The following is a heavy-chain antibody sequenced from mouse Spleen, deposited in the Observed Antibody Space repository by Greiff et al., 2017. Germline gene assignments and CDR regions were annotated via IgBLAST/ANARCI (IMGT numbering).Heavy chain of an antibody. CDR1: GFNIKDTY. Sequence: EVKVVESGAELVKPGASVKLSCTASGFNIKDTYMHWVKQRPEQGLEWIGRIDPANGNTKYDPKFQGKATITADTSSNTAYLQLSSLTSEDTAVYYCASDYYGSSYGFDYWGQGTTLTVSS. J-gene: IGHJ2*01. CDR3: ASDYYGSSYGFDY. CDR2: IDPANGNT. V-gene: IGHV14-3*02. D-gene: IGHD1-1*01.